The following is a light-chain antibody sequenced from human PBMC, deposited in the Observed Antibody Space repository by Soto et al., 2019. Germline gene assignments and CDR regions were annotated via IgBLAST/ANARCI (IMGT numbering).Light chain of an antibody. Sequence: IGMTQSPAPLSVSPGESVTLSCMSSQTIYSNVAWYQQRTGQSPRLLIYGASTRATGIPARFSGSGSGTEFTRTISSLQSEEFAVYHCQHYNSWPRTWTLCQGTKVDIK. CDR2: GAS. CDR3: QHYNSWPRTWT. J-gene: IGKJ1*01. V-gene: IGKV3-15*01. CDR1: QTIYSN.